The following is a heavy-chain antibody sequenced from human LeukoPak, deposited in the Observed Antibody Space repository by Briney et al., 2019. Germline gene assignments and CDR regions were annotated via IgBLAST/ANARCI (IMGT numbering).Heavy chain of an antibody. V-gene: IGHV4-34*01. D-gene: IGHD1-1*01. CDR2: INHSGST. J-gene: IGHJ4*02. CDR1: GGSFSGYY. Sequence: SETLSLTCTVYGGSFSGYYWSWIRQPPGKGLEWIGEINHSGSTNYNPSLKSRVTISVDTSKNQFSLKLSSVTAADTAVYYCARGRKDTGRRELDYWGQGTLVTVSS. CDR3: ARGRKDTGRRELDY.